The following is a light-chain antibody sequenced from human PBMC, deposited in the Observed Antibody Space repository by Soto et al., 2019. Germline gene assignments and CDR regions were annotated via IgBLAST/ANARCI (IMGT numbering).Light chain of an antibody. CDR1: QSVSSSY. J-gene: IGKJ1*01. CDR2: GAS. V-gene: IGKV3D-20*02. CDR3: QQRSNWPRT. Sequence: EIVLTQSPGTLSLSPGERATLSCRASQSVSSSYLAWYHQKPGQAPRLLIFGASSRATGISDRFSGSGSGTDFTLTISSLEPEDFAVYYCQQRSNWPRTFGQGTKVDIK.